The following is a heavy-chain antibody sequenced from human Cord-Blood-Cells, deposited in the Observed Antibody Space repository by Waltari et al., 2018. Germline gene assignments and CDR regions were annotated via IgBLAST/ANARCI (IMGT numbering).Heavy chain of an antibody. CDR3: ARHPPPYYDSSGYDY. V-gene: IGHV4-39*01. Sequence: QLQLQESGPGLVKPSETLSLTCTVPGGSISSSSYYWCWIRQPPGKGLEWIGSIYYSGSTYYTPSLKSRVTISVDTSKNQFSLKLSSVTAADTAVYYCARHPPPYYDSSGYDYWGQGTLVTVSS. CDR2: IYYSGST. J-gene: IGHJ4*02. CDR1: GGSISSSSYY. D-gene: IGHD3-22*01.